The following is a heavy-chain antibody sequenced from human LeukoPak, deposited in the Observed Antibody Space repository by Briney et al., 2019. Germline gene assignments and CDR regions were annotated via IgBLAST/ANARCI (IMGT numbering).Heavy chain of an antibody. CDR2: MNPNSGNT. Sequence: ASVKVSCKASGYTFTSYDINWVRQATGQGLEWMGWMNPNSGNTGYAQKFQGRVTITRNTSISTAYMKLSSLRSEDTAVYYCARGYCSSTSCSDWFDPWGQGTLVTVSS. D-gene: IGHD2-2*01. CDR1: GYTFTSYD. CDR3: ARGYCSSTSCSDWFDP. V-gene: IGHV1-8*03. J-gene: IGHJ5*02.